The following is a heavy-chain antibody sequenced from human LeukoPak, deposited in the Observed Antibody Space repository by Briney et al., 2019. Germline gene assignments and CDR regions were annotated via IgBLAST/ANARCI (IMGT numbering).Heavy chain of an antibody. J-gene: IGHJ3*02. V-gene: IGHV3-30*18. Sequence: GSLRLSCAPSGFTFSSYGMHWVRQAPGKGLEWVAVISYDGSNKYYADSVKGRFTISRDNSKNTLYLQMNSLRAEDTAVYYCAKLPDGYSSGSDAFDIWGQGTMVTVSS. D-gene: IGHD6-19*01. CDR2: ISYDGSNK. CDR1: GFTFSSYG. CDR3: AKLPDGYSSGSDAFDI.